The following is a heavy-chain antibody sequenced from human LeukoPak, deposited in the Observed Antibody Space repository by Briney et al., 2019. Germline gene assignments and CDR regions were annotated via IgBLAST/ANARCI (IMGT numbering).Heavy chain of an antibody. Sequence: GGSLRLSCAASGFTFSSYWMNWARQAPGKGLEWVASINHNGNVNYYADSVKGRFTISRDNAKNSLYLQVSNLRAEDTAVYFCARGGGLDVWGQGATVTVSS. V-gene: IGHV3-7*03. CDR3: ARGGGLDV. CDR2: INHNGNVN. D-gene: IGHD3-16*01. CDR1: GFTFSSYW. J-gene: IGHJ6*02.